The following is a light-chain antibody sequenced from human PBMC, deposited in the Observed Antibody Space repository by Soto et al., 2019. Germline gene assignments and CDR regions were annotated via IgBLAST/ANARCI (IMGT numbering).Light chain of an antibody. V-gene: IGKV1-5*03. Sequence: DIQMTQSPSTLSASVGDRVTITCRASQSISSWLAWYQQKPGKAPKLLIYKASSLESGVPSRFSGSGSEMEFTLTISSLQPDDFATYYCQQYNNYSWTFGQGTKVEIK. CDR2: KAS. CDR3: QQYNNYSWT. J-gene: IGKJ1*01. CDR1: QSISSW.